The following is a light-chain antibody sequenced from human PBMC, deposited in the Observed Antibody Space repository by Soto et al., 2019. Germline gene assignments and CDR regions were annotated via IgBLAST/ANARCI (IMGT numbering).Light chain of an antibody. CDR2: AAS. Sequence: DIQMTQSPSFLSASVGDRVTITCRASQGIRNSLAWYQHKPGKVPKLLIYAASTLYSGVSSRFSGSGSGTDFTLTIGSLQPEDVAVYYFQKHSSVPFTFGGWTKVEIK. CDR3: QKHSSVPFT. V-gene: IGKV1-27*01. J-gene: IGKJ4*01. CDR1: QGIRNS.